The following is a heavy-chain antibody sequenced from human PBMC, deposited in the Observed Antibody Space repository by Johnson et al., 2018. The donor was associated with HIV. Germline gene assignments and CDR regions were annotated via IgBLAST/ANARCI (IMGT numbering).Heavy chain of an antibody. V-gene: IGHV3-66*01. J-gene: IGHJ3*02. CDR1: GFTVSSNY. Sequence: VQLVESGGGLVQPGGSLRLSCAASGFTVSSNYLSWVRQAPGKGLEWVSVIYSGGSTYYADSVKGRFTISRDNSKNTLYLQMNSLRAEDTAVYYCARGGGSWWGTEIDTFDIWCQGTMVTVSS. D-gene: IGHD1/OR15-1a*01. CDR2: IYSGGST. CDR3: ARGGGSWWGTEIDTFDI.